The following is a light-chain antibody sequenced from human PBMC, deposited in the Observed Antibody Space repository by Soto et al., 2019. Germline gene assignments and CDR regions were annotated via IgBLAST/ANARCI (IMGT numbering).Light chain of an antibody. J-gene: IGKJ3*01. Sequence: EIVLTQSPGTLSLSPGERATLSCRASQSVSNNYLAWYQQKPGQAPRLLIYGAPNRATGIPDRFSGSGSGTDFTLTISSLEPEDFAVYYCQQRSNWPLTFGPGTKVDIK. V-gene: IGKV3D-20*02. CDR3: QQRSNWPLT. CDR1: QSVSNNY. CDR2: GAP.